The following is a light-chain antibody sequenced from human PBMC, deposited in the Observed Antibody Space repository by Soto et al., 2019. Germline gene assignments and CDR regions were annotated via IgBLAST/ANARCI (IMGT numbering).Light chain of an antibody. CDR1: ISDVGGYDY. CDR3: SSYTTGSTYV. V-gene: IGLV2-14*01. CDR2: DVS. Sequence: QSALTQPASVSGSPGQSITISCTGTISDVGGYDYVSWYQQHPGKAPKLMIYDVSNRPSGVSNRFSGSKSGNTASLTISGLQADDEADYYCSSYTTGSTYVCGTGTKVTVL. J-gene: IGLJ1*01.